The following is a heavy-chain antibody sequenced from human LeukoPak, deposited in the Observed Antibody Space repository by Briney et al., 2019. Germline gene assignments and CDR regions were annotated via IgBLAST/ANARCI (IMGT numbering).Heavy chain of an antibody. CDR1: GDSVSSNSAA. Sequence: SQTLSLTCAISGDSVSSNSAAWNWIRQSPPRALEWLGRTYYRSKWYNDYAVSVISRITINPDTSKNQFSLQLNSVTPEDTAVYFCAKGDCFDSWGQGTLVTVSS. CDR2: TYYRSKWYN. J-gene: IGHJ5*01. CDR3: AKGDCFDS. V-gene: IGHV6-1*01.